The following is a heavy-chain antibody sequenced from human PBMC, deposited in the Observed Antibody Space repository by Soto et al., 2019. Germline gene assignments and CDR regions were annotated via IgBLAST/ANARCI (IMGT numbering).Heavy chain of an antibody. V-gene: IGHV3-23*01. D-gene: IGHD3-3*01. CDR3: ARQRNGFSTIFGVDMVGFDY. CDR2: ISGSGGST. CDR1: GFTFSSYA. J-gene: IGHJ4*02. Sequence: GGSLRLSCAASGFTFSSYAMSWVRQAPGKGLEWVSAISGSGGSTYYADSVKGRFTISRDNSKNTLYLQMNSLRAEDTAVYYCARQRNGFSTIFGVDMVGFDYWGQGTLVTVSS.